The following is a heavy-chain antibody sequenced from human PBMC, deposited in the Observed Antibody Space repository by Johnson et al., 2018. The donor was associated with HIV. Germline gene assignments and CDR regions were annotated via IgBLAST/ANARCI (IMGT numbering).Heavy chain of an antibody. D-gene: IGHD6-13*01. CDR2: ISLNSGSI. CDR1: GFTFDDFA. Sequence: VQLVESGGGLVQPGGSLRLSCAASGFTFDDFAMHWVRQVPGKGLEWVSGISLNSGSIGYADSVKGRFTISRDNAKNSLYLQMNSLRAEDTALYYCAKDRDLAAAGTDAFYIWGQGTMVTVSS. V-gene: IGHV3-9*01. CDR3: AKDRDLAAAGTDAFYI. J-gene: IGHJ3*02.